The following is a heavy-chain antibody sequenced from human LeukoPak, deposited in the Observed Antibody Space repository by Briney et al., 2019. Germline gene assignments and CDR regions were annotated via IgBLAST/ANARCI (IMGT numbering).Heavy chain of an antibody. V-gene: IGHV4-30-2*01. CDR2: IYHSGST. CDR3: ARVYGSGTLFHY. J-gene: IGHJ4*02. CDR1: GGSISSGGYS. D-gene: IGHD3-10*01. Sequence: SETLSLTCAVSGGSISSGGYSWSWIRQPPGKGLEWIGYIYHSGSTYYNPSLKSRVTISVDRSKNQFSLKLSSVTAADTAVYYCARVYGSGTLFHYWGQGTLVTVSS.